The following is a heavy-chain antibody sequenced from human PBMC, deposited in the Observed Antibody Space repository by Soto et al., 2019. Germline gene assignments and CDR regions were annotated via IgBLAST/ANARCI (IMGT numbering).Heavy chain of an antibody. D-gene: IGHD3-22*01. J-gene: IGHJ4*02. CDR3: ARARVHYYDNSGYYNFEY. CDR1: GFTFNNYA. Sequence: QVQLVESGGGVVQPGRSLRLSCAASGFTFNNYAMHWVRQAPGKGLEWVAVISYDGNNQYYADSVKGRFAISRDNSKNTLYLQMNSPREEDSAVDYSARARVHYYDNSGYYNFEYWGQGSLVTVSS. CDR2: ISYDGNNQ. V-gene: IGHV3-30*09.